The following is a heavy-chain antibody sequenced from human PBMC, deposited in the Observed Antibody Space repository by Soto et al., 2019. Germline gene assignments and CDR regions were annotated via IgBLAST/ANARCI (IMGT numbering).Heavy chain of an antibody. V-gene: IGHV3-23*01. CDR2: ISGSGGST. CDR3: AKEWSIVVVPAAISSGFDY. Sequence: GGSLRLSCAASGFTFSSYAMSWVRQAPGKGLEWVSAISGSGGSTYYADSVKGRFTISRDNSKNTLYLQMNSLRAEDTAVYYCAKEWSIVVVPAAISSGFDYWGQGTLVTVSS. CDR1: GFTFSSYA. D-gene: IGHD2-2*01. J-gene: IGHJ4*02.